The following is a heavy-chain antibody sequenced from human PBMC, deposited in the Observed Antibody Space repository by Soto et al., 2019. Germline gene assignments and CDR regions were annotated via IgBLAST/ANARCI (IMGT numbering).Heavy chain of an antibody. CDR3: ARRSSSSYFDY. CDR1: GFTFSSYA. V-gene: IGHV3-23*01. CDR2: ISGSGGST. J-gene: IGHJ4*02. Sequence: EVQLLESGGGLVQPGGSLRLSCAASGFTFSSYAMNWVRQAPGKGLEWVSVISGSGGSTYYADSVKGRFTISRDNSKNTLYLQMNSLRAEYTAVYYCARRSSSSYFDYWGQGTLVTVSS. D-gene: IGHD6-13*01.